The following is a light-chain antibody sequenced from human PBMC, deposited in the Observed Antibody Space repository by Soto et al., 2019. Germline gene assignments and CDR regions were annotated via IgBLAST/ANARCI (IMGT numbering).Light chain of an antibody. J-gene: IGKJ2*01. CDR2: SAS. CDR3: QQYNSFST. V-gene: IGKV1-5*03. CDR1: QSVGRW. Sequence: DIQMTQSPSTLSASVGDRVNITCRASQSVGRWLAWYQQKPGKAPKLLVFSASRLDSGAPSRFSGSGSGTDFTLTISSQQPDDFATYYCQQYNSFSTFGQGTKLEIK.